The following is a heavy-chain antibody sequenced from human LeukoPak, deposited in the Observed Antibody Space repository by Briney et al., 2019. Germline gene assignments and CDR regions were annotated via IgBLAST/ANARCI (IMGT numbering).Heavy chain of an antibody. CDR2: IYYSGTT. CDR1: GGSISSGGYY. V-gene: IGHV4-31*03. D-gene: IGHD3-10*01. Sequence: SQTLSLTCTVSGGSISSGGYYWSWIRQHPGKGLEWIGYIYYSGTTYYNPSLKSRVSISLDTSKNQFSLNLSSVTAADTAVYYCAKGGDGSGSHYYYYGMDVWGQGTTVTVSS. J-gene: IGHJ6*02. CDR3: AKGGDGSGSHYYYYGMDV.